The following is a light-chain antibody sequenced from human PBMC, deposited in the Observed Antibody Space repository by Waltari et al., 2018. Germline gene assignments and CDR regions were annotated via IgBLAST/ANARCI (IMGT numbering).Light chain of an antibody. J-gene: IGKJ1*01. Sequence: DFQMTQSPSSLSASVGDRVTITCRASQGVASSYLHWYQQKPGKAPKVLIYATSNMKSGFPSRFSGSGSGTDSTHTINSLQPEDFATYYCQQSETTPWTFGQGTKVEI. CDR3: QQSETTPWT. V-gene: IGKV1-39*01. CDR1: QGVASSY. CDR2: ATS.